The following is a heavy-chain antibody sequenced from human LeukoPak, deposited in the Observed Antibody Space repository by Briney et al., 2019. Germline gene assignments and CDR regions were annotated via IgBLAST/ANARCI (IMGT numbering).Heavy chain of an antibody. Sequence: SETLSLTCAVSGGSITSSHWWSWVRQSPGKGLECIGEIYHNGRTNYKPSLKSRVTMSVDKSKNQFSLKLSSVAAADTAVYYCARNRPYYYGSGSPKYYYGMDVWGKGTTVTVSS. CDR3: ARNRPYYYGSGSPKYYYGMDV. J-gene: IGHJ6*04. V-gene: IGHV4-4*02. CDR2: IYHNGRT. D-gene: IGHD3-10*01. CDR1: GGSITSSHW.